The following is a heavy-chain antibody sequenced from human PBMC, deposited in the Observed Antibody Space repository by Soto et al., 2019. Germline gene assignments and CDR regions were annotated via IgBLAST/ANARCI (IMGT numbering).Heavy chain of an antibody. J-gene: IGHJ4*02. CDR2: INSKTDGGPT. V-gene: IGHV3-15*07. D-gene: IGHD1-26*01. CDR3: TTIRSGSFDY. CDR1: GFTFINAW. Sequence: PGGSLRLSCAASGFTFINAWMTWVRQAPGKGLEWVSRINSKTDGGPTDYAAPVKGRFTISRDDSKNTLYLQMNSLKTEDTAVYYCTTIRSGSFDYWGQGTLVTVSS.